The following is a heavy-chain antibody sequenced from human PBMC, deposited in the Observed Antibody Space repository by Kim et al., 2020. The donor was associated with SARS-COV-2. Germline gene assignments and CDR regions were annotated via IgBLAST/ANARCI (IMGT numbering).Heavy chain of an antibody. J-gene: IGHJ4*02. CDR2: SGGT. V-gene: IGHV1-2*02. Sequence: SGGTSYAQKFQGRVTMTRDTSISTAYMELSRLRSDDTAVYCCAREWPTDYWGQGTLVTVSS. CDR3: AREWPTDY.